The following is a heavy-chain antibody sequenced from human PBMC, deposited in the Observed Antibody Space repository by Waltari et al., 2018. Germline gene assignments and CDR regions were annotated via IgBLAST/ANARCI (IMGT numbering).Heavy chain of an antibody. Sequence: QVQLVQSGAEVKKPGSSVKVSCKASGGTFSSYAISWVRQAPGQGLEWMGGIIPIFGTANYAQKFQGRVTITADESTSTAYMELSSLRSEDTAVYYCAELPYSSSFSPGAFDIWGQGTMVTVSS. V-gene: IGHV1-69*01. CDR1: GGTFSSYA. D-gene: IGHD6-13*01. J-gene: IGHJ3*02. CDR2: IIPIFGTA. CDR3: AELPYSSSFSPGAFDI.